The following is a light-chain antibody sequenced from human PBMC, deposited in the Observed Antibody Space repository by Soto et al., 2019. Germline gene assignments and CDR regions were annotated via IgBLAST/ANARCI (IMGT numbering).Light chain of an antibody. V-gene: IGKV1-39*01. CDR2: AAS. J-gene: IGKJ1*01. Sequence: IQLTQSPSSLSGSVVERFTITCLASQSISSYLNLYQQTPGKAPRLLIYAASSLQSGVPSSFSGSASGTDFTLTISSLQPEDFATYYCQHSDSTPWTFGPGTKVDIK. CDR1: QSISSY. CDR3: QHSDSTPWT.